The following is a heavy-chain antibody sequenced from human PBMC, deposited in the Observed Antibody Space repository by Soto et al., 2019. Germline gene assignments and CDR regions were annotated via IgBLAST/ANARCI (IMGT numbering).Heavy chain of an antibody. J-gene: IGHJ3*02. CDR3: ARQSNGDYDRFDAFDI. CDR2: IYPGDSDT. CDR1: GYSFTSYW. Sequence: GESLKISCKGSGYSFTSYWIGWVRQMPGKGLEWMGIIYPGDSDTRYSPSLQGQVTISADKSISTAYLQWSSLKASDTAMYYCARQSNGDYDRFDAFDIWGQGTMVTVSS. D-gene: IGHD4-17*01. V-gene: IGHV5-51*01.